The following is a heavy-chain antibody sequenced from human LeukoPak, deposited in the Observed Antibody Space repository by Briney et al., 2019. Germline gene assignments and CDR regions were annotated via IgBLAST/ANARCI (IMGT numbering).Heavy chain of an antibody. CDR2: IYTSGST. J-gene: IGHJ3*02. V-gene: IGHV4-4*07. D-gene: IGHD2-2*01. CDR1: GGSISSYY. CDR3: AGMQGYCSSTSCYGVI. Sequence: SETLSLTCTVSGGSISSYYWSWIRQPAGKGLEWIGRIYTSGSTNYNPSLKSRVTMSVDTSKNQFSLKLSSVTAADTAVYYCAGMQGYCSSTSCYGVIWGQGTMVTVSS.